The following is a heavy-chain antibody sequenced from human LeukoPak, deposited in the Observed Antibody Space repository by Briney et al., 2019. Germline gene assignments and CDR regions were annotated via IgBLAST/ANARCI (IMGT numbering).Heavy chain of an antibody. D-gene: IGHD5-12*01. CDR2: ISGSGGST. CDR3: AKGYSGYDWSLVDY. V-gene: IGHV3-23*01. Sequence: GGSLRLSCAASGFTFSSYAMSWVRQAPGKGLKWVSAISGSGGSTYYADSVKGRFTISRDNSKNTLYLQMNSLRAEDTAVYYCAKGYSGYDWSLVDYWGQGTLVTVSS. CDR1: GFTFSSYA. J-gene: IGHJ4*02.